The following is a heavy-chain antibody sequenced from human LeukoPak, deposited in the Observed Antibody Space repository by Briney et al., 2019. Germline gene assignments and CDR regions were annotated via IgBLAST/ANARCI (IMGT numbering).Heavy chain of an antibody. J-gene: IGHJ4*02. CDR2: ISGSGGST. CDR1: GFTFSSYA. Sequence: PGGSLRLSCAASGFTFSSYAMSWVRQAPGKGLEWVSAISGSGGSTYYADSVKGRFTISRDNSKNTLYLQMNSLGAEDTAVYYCAMDQGGSETIYGWSPYYFDYWGQGTLVTVSS. D-gene: IGHD4-17*01. CDR3: AMDQGGSETIYGWSPYYFDY. V-gene: IGHV3-23*01.